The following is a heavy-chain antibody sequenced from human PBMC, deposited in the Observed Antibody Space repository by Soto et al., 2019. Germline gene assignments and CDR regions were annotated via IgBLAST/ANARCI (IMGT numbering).Heavy chain of an antibody. D-gene: IGHD5-18*01. CDR2: ISYDGSNK. Sequence: QVQLVESGGGVVQPGRSLRLSCAASGFTFSSYAMHWVRQAPGKGLEWVAVISYDGSNKYYADSVKGRFTISRDNSKNTLYLQMNSLRAEDTAVYYCAREGYGWAYWGQGTLVTVSS. J-gene: IGHJ4*02. CDR3: AREGYGWAY. V-gene: IGHV3-30-3*01. CDR1: GFTFSSYA.